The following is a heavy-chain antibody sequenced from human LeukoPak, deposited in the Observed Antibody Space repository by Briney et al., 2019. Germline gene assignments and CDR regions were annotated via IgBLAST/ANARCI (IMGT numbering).Heavy chain of an antibody. CDR3: ARAGYSSGYYYGDAFDI. J-gene: IGHJ3*02. D-gene: IGHD3-22*01. V-gene: IGHV3-30*03. CDR2: ISYDGSNK. Sequence: PGRSLRLSCAASGFTFSSYGMHWVRQAPGKGLEWVAVISYDGSNKYYADSVKGRFTISRDNSKNTLYLQMNSLRAEDTAVYYCARAGYSSGYYYGDAFDIWGQGTMVTVSS. CDR1: GFTFSSYG.